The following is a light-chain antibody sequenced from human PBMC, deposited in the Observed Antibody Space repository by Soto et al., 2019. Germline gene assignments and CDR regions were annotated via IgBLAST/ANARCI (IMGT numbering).Light chain of an antibody. V-gene: IGKV2-30*02. CDR3: MPGVYSPPI. J-gene: IGKJ1*01. CDR2: KVS. Sequence: DVVMTQSPLSLSATLGQPASISCRSSQSLVPSGGNIYLNWFHQRPGQSPRRLIHKVSNRDSGTPDRFSGSRSDTDFPLAISRVEADDVGLYYCMPGVYSPPIFGQGTRVEI. CDR1: QSLVPSGGNIY.